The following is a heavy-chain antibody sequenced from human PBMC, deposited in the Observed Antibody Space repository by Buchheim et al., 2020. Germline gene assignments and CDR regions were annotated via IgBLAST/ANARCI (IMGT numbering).Heavy chain of an antibody. CDR3: AREQWYGMDV. CDR2: ITTILGIA. J-gene: IGHJ6*02. Sequence: QVPLVQSGAEVKKPGSSVKVSCKASGGTFSNYTISWVRQAPGQGLEWMGRITTILGIADYAQKFQGRVTIIADHFTSTAYMDLSSLRSEDTAVYYCAREQWYGMDVWGQGTT. V-gene: IGHV1-69*08. CDR1: GGTFSNYT. D-gene: IGHD6-19*01.